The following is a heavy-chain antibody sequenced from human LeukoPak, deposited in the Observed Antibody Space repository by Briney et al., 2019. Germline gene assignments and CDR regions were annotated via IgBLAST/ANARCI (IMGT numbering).Heavy chain of an antibody. J-gene: IGHJ3*02. CDR3: ASNYWYYYGSGSDDAFDI. V-gene: IGHV3-11*01. D-gene: IGHD3-10*01. CDR1: GFTFSDYY. CDR2: ISSSGSTI. Sequence: GGSLRLSCAAPGFTFSDYYMSWIRQAPGKGLEWVSYISSSGSTIYYADSVKGRFTISRDNAKNSLYLQMNSLRAEDTAVYYCASNYWYYYGSGSDDAFDIWGQGTMVTVSS.